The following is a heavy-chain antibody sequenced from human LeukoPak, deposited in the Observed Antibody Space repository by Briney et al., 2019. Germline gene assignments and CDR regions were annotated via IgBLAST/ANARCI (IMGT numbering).Heavy chain of an antibody. D-gene: IGHD1-26*01. CDR2: IYPGDSDT. CDR1: GYNFSNCL. Sequence: GESLKISCEGSGYNFSNCLIGWVRQVPGKGLEWMGIIYPGDSDTRYGPSFQGQVTISADKSISTAYLQWSSLKASDTAMYYCARPGYSGSLEYWGQGTLVTVSS. V-gene: IGHV5-51*01. CDR3: ARPGYSGSLEY. J-gene: IGHJ4*02.